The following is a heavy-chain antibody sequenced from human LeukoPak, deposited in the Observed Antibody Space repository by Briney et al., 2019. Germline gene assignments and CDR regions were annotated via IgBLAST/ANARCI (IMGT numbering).Heavy chain of an antibody. CDR3: AKERYISGWSDSFDY. CDR1: GVTFSSYA. V-gene: IGHV3-23*01. CDR2: MSSSGGTT. J-gene: IGHJ4*02. D-gene: IGHD6-19*01. Sequence: GGSLRLSCAASGVTFSSYAMSWVRQAPGKGLEWVSSMSSSGGTTYYADSVKGRFTISRDNSKNTLYLQMNSPRADDTAIYYCAKERYISGWSDSFDYWGQGTLVTVSS.